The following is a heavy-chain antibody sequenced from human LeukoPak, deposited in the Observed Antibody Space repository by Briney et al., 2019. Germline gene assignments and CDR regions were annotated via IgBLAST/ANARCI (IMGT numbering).Heavy chain of an antibody. D-gene: IGHD3-10*01. CDR3: AKDMATYYYASGNIDY. Sequence: GGSLRLSCAASGFTFSSYGMSWVRQAPGKGLEWVSLISWDGGSTYYADSVKGRFTISRDNSKNSLYLQMNSLRAEDTALYYCAKDMATYYYASGNIDYWGQGTLVTVSS. V-gene: IGHV3-43D*03. CDR2: ISWDGGST. CDR1: GFTFSSYG. J-gene: IGHJ4*02.